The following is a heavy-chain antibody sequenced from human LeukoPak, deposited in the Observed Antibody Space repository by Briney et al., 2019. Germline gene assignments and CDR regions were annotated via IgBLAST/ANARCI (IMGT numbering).Heavy chain of an antibody. V-gene: IGHV3-30-3*01. D-gene: IGHD2-15*01. CDR2: ISHDGTNQ. CDR1: GFPFSSYT. Sequence: GRSLMLSCAASGFPFSSYTMHWVRQAPGKGLEWVTFISHDGTNQDCADSVKGRFTVSRDNSKNTVFLQMNSLRPEDTAVYYCARLLVLAATEGFEFWGQGTVVTVSS. J-gene: IGHJ4*02. CDR3: ARLLVLAATEGFEF.